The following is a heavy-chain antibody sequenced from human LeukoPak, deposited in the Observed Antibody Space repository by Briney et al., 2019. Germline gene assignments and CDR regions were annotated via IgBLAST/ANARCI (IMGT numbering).Heavy chain of an antibody. Sequence: GGSLRLSCAASGFTFSSYGMHWVRQAPGKGLEWVAVISYDGSNKYYADSVEGRFTISRDNSKNTLYLQMNSLRAEDTAVYYCAKDRDYWGQGTLVTVSS. V-gene: IGHV3-30*18. CDR3: AKDRDY. CDR1: GFTFSSYG. J-gene: IGHJ4*02. CDR2: ISYDGSNK.